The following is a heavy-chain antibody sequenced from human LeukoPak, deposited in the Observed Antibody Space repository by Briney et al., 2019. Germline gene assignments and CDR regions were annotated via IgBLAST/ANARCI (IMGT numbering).Heavy chain of an antibody. V-gene: IGHV3-23*01. CDR2: ISGSGGST. CDR1: GFTFSSYA. J-gene: IGHJ4*02. Sequence: GGSLRLSCAASGFTFSSYAMSWVRQAPGKGLEWVSAISGSGGSTSYADSVRGRFTISRDNPKNTLYVQMNSLRVEDTAVYYCARDPRGSYRYFDYWGQGTLVTVSS. D-gene: IGHD1-26*01. CDR3: ARDPRGSYRYFDY.